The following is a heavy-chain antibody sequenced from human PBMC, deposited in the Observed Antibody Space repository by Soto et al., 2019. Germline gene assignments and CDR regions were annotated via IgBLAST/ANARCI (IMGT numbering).Heavy chain of an antibody. V-gene: IGHV1-3*04. J-gene: IGHJ5*02. Sequence: QVQLVQSATEVKKPGASAKISCKASGYTFTNNVIHWLRQAPGQTLEWMGWIHTAKGNTKYSQKFEARVTLTRDTAASTAYMELNSLRSDDTAVYYCARDPIWTYTWNYARLNYLDPWGQGTLVTVSS. CDR1: GYTFTNNV. CDR2: IHTAKGNT. CDR3: ARDPIWTYTWNYARLNYLDP. D-gene: IGHD1-7*01.